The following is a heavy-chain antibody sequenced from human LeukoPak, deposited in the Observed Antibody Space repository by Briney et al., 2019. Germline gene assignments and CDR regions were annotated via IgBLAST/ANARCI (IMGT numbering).Heavy chain of an antibody. D-gene: IGHD1-26*01. Sequence: GGSLRLSCAASGFTFNNYAMHWVCQAPGKGLEWVATITYDGSKEYYADSVKGRFTISRDNSKNTLYLQMNSLRAEDTAVYYCARDVSGSYTVDYWGQGTLVTVSS. CDR2: ITYDGSKE. CDR3: ARDVSGSYTVDY. V-gene: IGHV3-30-3*01. J-gene: IGHJ4*02. CDR1: GFTFNNYA.